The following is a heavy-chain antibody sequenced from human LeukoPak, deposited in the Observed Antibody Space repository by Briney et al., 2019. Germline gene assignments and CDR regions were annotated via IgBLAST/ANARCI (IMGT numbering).Heavy chain of an antibody. D-gene: IGHD6-19*01. V-gene: IGHV5-51*01. CDR3: ARHRYSSGWYDYFDY. Sequence: HGESLKISCKGSGYSFTSYWIGWVRQMPGKGLGWMGIIYPGDSDTRYSPSFQGQVTISADKSISTAYLQWSSLKASDTAMYYCARHRYSSGWYDYFDYWGQGTLVTVSS. CDR2: IYPGDSDT. CDR1: GYSFTSYW. J-gene: IGHJ4*02.